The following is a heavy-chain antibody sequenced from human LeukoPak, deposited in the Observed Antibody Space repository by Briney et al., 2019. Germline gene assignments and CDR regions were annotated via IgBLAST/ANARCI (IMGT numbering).Heavy chain of an antibody. D-gene: IGHD1-26*01. Sequence: GGSLRLACAASGFTFSSYNMNWVRQAPGRGLEWVSSITSNRRYIYYADSVKGRLTISRDNAKNSLYLQMDSLRVEDTAEYYCARDPYSGNYGAYYYYYMDVWGKGTTVTVSS. J-gene: IGHJ6*03. CDR1: GFTFSSYN. CDR2: ITSNRRYI. V-gene: IGHV3-21*06. CDR3: ARDPYSGNYGAYYYYYMDV.